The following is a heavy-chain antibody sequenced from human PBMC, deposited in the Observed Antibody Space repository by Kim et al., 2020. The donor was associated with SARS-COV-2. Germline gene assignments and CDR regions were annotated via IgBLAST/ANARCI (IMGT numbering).Heavy chain of an antibody. J-gene: IGHJ6*02. CDR3: AREEYNWNDIRYYGMDV. CDR1: GFTFSSYA. V-gene: IGHV3-30-3*01. D-gene: IGHD1-1*01. Sequence: GGSLRLSCAASGFTFSSYAMHWVRQAPGKGLEWVVVISYDGSNKYYADSVKGRFTISRDNSKNTLYLQMNSLRAEDTAVYYCAREEYNWNDIRYYGMDVWGQGTTVTVSS. CDR2: ISYDGSNK.